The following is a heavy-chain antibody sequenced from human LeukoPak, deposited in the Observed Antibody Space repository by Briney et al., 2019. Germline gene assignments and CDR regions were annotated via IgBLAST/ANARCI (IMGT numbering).Heavy chain of an antibody. CDR3: AREGGGYTPAQIDY. Sequence: SETLSPTCTVSGGSISSYYWSWLRQPPGKGLEWIGYIYYSGRTNYNPSLKSRVTISVDTSKNQFSLKLSSVTAADTAVYYCAREGGGYTPAQIDYWGQGTLVTVSS. CDR2: IYYSGRT. D-gene: IGHD5-12*01. V-gene: IGHV4-59*01. J-gene: IGHJ4*02. CDR1: GGSISSYY.